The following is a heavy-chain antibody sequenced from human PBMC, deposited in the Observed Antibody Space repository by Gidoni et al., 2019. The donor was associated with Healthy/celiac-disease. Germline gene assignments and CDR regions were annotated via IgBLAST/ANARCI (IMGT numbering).Heavy chain of an antibody. CDR3: ARARSIAVAGPVDY. CDR1: GHTFTSYG. CDR2: ISAYNGNT. V-gene: IGHV1-18*01. Sequence: QVQLVQSGAEVKKPGASVKVSCQASGHTFTSYGISWVRQAPGHGLEWMGWISAYNGNTNNAQKLQGRVTMTTDTSTSTAYMELRSLRSDDTAVYYCARARSIAVAGPVDYWGQGTLVTVSS. J-gene: IGHJ4*02. D-gene: IGHD6-19*01.